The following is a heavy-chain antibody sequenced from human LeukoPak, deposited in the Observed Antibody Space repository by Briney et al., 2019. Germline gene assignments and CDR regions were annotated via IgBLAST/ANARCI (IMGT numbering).Heavy chain of an antibody. J-gene: IGHJ4*02. V-gene: IGHV3-23*01. CDR2: ISDSGAST. Sequence: GGSLRLSCAASGFTFSSYAMSWVRQAPGKGLEWVSAISDSGASTYYADSVKGRFTISRDKSKNTLYLQMNSLRAEDTAVYHCVKHQGVTGTTPDYWGQGTLVTVSS. CDR3: VKHQGVTGTTPDY. CDR1: GFTFSSYA. D-gene: IGHD1-7*01.